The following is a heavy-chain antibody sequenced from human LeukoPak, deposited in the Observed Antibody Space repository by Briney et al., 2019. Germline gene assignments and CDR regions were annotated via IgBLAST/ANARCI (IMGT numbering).Heavy chain of an antibody. D-gene: IGHD1-26*01. V-gene: IGHV3-23*01. CDR3: AKWGHSGSYYDY. J-gene: IGHJ4*02. CDR2: IRVSGGNT. Sequence: GGSLRLSCAASGFTFSNYAMSWVCQAPGKGLGWVSSIRVSGGNTYHAGSVKARFTISRDNTKNTLDLQMNSLRAEDTAVYYCAKWGHSGSYYDYWGQGTLVTVSS. CDR1: GFTFSNYA.